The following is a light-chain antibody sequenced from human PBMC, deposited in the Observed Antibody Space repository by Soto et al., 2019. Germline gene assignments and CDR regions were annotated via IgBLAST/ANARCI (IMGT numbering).Light chain of an antibody. CDR1: QSVGSY. J-gene: IGKJ5*01. V-gene: IGKV3-11*01. CDR3: QQRSNWPPLT. CDR2: DAS. Sequence: VLTHSPSTLSLSPWEAATLSCSASQSVGSYLAWYQQKPGQAPRLLIYDASNRATGIPARFSGSGSGTDFTLTISSLEPEDFAVYYCQQRSNWPPLTFGQGTRREIK.